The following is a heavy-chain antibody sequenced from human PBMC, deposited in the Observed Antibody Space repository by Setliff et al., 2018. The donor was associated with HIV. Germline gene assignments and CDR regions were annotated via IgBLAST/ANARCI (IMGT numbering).Heavy chain of an antibody. CDR1: GYTFTDYF. CDR3: AREKTGLSNWFDP. V-gene: IGHV1-2*02. CDR2: INPNTGGT. J-gene: IGHJ5*02. D-gene: IGHD7-27*01. Sequence: ASVKVSCKASGYTFTDYFMHWVRQAPGQGLQWMGWINPNTGGTNYAQKLQGRVTMTTDTSTSTAYMELRSLRSDDTAVYYCAREKTGLSNWFDPWGQGTVVTVSS.